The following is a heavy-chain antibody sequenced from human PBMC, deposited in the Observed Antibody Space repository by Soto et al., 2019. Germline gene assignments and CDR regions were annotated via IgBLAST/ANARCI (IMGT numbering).Heavy chain of an antibody. CDR2: ISGSGGST. CDR3: AKDATRYSSSWHPQAWKYYFDY. Sequence: GGSLRLSCAASGFTFSSYAMSWVRQAPGKGLEWVSAISGSGGSTYYADSVKGRFTISRDNSKNTLYLQMNSLRAEDTAVYYCAKDATRYSSSWHPQAWKYYFDYWGQGTLVTVSS. CDR1: GFTFSSYA. J-gene: IGHJ4*02. V-gene: IGHV3-23*01. D-gene: IGHD6-13*01.